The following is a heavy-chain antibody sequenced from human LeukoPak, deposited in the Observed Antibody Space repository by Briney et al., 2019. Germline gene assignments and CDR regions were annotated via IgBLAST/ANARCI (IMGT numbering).Heavy chain of an antibody. CDR1: GFTFSSYA. CDR3: ARDLGGDSIAFDY. D-gene: IGHD2-21*01. V-gene: IGHV3-30*04. Sequence: GGSLRLSCAASGFTFSSYAIHWVRQAPGKGLEWLAVISYDGSNKYYADSVKGRFTISRDNSKNTLYLQMNRMRAEDTAVYYCARDLGGDSIAFDYWGQGTLVTVSS. J-gene: IGHJ4*02. CDR2: ISYDGSNK.